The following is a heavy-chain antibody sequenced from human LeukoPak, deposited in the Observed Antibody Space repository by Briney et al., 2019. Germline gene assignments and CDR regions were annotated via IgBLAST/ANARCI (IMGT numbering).Heavy chain of an antibody. CDR3: AKSSGRFVLSATYYFDY. J-gene: IGHJ4*02. CDR1: GFTFSSYS. Sequence: GGSLRLSCAASGFTFSSYSMNWVRQAPGKGLEWVSAIVDSGTSTYYADSVKGRFTISRDNSKNTLFLQMNSLRAEDTAVYYCAKSSGRFVLSATYYFDYWGQGTLVTVSS. CDR2: IVDSGTST. D-gene: IGHD1-26*01. V-gene: IGHV3-23*01.